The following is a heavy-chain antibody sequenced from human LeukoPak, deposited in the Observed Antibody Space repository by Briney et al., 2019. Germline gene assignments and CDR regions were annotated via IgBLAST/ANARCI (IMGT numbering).Heavy chain of an antibody. J-gene: IGHJ4*02. CDR2: ISSSGSTI. D-gene: IGHD7-27*01. V-gene: IGHV3-48*03. CDR3: ASNWGYFDY. Sequence: GGSLRLSCAASGFTFSSYEMNWVRQAPGKGLEWVSYISSSGSTIYCADSVKGRFTISRDNAKNSLYLQMNSLRAEDTAVYYCASNWGYFDYWGQGTLVTVSS. CDR1: GFTFSSYE.